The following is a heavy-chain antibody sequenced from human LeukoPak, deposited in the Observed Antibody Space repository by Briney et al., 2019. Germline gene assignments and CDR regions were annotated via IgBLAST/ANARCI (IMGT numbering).Heavy chain of an antibody. CDR3: AKRYGDYSAFDY. CDR2: ISGSGGST. D-gene: IGHD4-17*01. Sequence: GGSLRLPCAASGFTFSSYAMSWVRQAPGKGLEWVSAISGSGGSTYYADSVKGRFTISRDNSKNTLYLQMNSLRAEDTAVYYCAKRYGDYSAFDYWGQGTLVTVSS. CDR1: GFTFSSYA. J-gene: IGHJ4*02. V-gene: IGHV3-23*01.